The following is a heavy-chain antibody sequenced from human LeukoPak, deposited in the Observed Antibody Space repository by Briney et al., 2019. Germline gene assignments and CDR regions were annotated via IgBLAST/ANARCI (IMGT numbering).Heavy chain of an antibody. V-gene: IGHV4-34*01. Sequence: SETLSLTCAVYGGSFSGYYWSWIRQPPGKGLEWIGEINHSGSTNYNPSLKSRVTISVDTSKNQFSLKLSSVTAAGTAVYYCARRGAAGTIDYWGQGTLVTVSS. CDR1: GGSFSGYY. CDR3: ARRGAAGTIDY. J-gene: IGHJ4*02. CDR2: INHSGST. D-gene: IGHD6-13*01.